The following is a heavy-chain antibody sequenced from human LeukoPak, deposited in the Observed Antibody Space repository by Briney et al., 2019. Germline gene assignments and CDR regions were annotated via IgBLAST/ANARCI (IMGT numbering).Heavy chain of an antibody. D-gene: IGHD3-10*01. V-gene: IGHV4-34*01. CDR1: DESFRGYY. CDR3: GRGRFTGGGFGELLE. CDR2: INHSGRT. J-gene: IGHJ4*02. Sequence: SETLSLTCGVYDESFRGYYWSWIRQPPGKGLEWTGEINHSGRTNYNPSFKSRLTISVDTSKNQLSLKLTSVTAADTAVYYCGRGRFTGGGFGELLEWGQGTLVTVSS.